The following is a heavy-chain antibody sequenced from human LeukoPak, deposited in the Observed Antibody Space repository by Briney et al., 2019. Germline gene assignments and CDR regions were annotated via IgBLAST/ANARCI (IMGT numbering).Heavy chain of an antibody. J-gene: IGHJ5*02. Sequence: SVKISCKASGGTFSSYAISWVRQAPGQGLEWMGGIIPILGTANYAQKFQGRVTITADESTSTAYMELSSLRSEDTAVSYCARDLTIVVVPAATGRPGWFDPWGQGTLVTVSS. V-gene: IGHV1-69*01. CDR3: ARDLTIVVVPAATGRPGWFDP. CDR2: IIPILGTA. CDR1: GGTFSSYA. D-gene: IGHD2-2*01.